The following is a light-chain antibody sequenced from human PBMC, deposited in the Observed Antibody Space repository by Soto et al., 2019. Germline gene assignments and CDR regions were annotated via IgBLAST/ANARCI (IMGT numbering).Light chain of an antibody. CDR3: QQYYSYPWT. V-gene: IGKV1-8*01. CDR1: QGISSY. Sequence: AIRMTQSPSSLSASTEDRVTITCRASQGISSYLAWYQQKPGKAPKLLIYAASTLQSGVPSRFSGSGSGTDFTLTISCLQSEDFATYYCQQYYSYPWTFGQGTKVDSK. CDR2: AAS. J-gene: IGKJ1*01.